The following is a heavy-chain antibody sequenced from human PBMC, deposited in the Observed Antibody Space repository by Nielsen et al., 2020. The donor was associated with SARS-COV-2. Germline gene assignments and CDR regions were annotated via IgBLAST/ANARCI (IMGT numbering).Heavy chain of an antibody. CDR1: GFTFTSSA. V-gene: IGHV1-58*01. D-gene: IGHD6-13*01. Sequence: SVKVSCKASGFTFTSSAVQWVRQARGQRLEWIGWIVVGSGNTNYAHKFQERVTITRDMSTSTAYMELNSLRAEDTAVYYCARDGNRGSSWWPSFDPWGQGTLVTVSS. CDR2: IVVGSGNT. CDR3: ARDGNRGSSWWPSFDP. J-gene: IGHJ5*02.